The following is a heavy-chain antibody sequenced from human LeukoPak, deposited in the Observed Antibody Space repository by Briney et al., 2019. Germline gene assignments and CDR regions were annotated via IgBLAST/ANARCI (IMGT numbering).Heavy chain of an antibody. J-gene: IGHJ4*02. CDR3: ARGHYSSSSDY. Sequence: ASVTVSCKASGYTFTSYDINWVRQATGQGLEWMGWMNPNSGNTGYAQKFQGRVTITGNTSISTAYMELSSLRSEDTAVYYCARGHYSSSSDYWGQGTLVTVSS. D-gene: IGHD6-6*01. CDR1: GYTFTSYD. V-gene: IGHV1-8*01. CDR2: MNPNSGNT.